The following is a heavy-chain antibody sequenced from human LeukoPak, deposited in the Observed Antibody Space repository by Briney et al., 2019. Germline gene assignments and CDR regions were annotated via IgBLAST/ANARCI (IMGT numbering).Heavy chain of an antibody. CDR2: IYYDGTT. CDR1: GGSISSSTYY. CDR3: ARLTRLSTSPDRYYLDY. Sequence: PSETLSLTCSVSGGSISSSTYYWGWIRQPPGKGLEWIATIYYDGTTYNSPSLKSRVSTSVDTSTNRFSLKLSSVTAADSAVYYCARLTRLSTSPDRYYLDYWGQGTLVTVSS. V-gene: IGHV4-39*07. D-gene: IGHD6-6*01. J-gene: IGHJ4*02.